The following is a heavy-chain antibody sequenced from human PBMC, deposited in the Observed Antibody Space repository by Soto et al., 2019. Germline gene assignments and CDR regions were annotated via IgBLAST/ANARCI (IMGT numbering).Heavy chain of an antibody. D-gene: IGHD3-16*01. V-gene: IGHV1-69*01. J-gene: IGHJ6*02. CDR3: ARARGWGVTPTAYYYGMDV. CDR1: GGTFSSYA. Sequence: QVQLVQSGAEVKKPGSSVKVSCKASGGTFSSYAISWVRQAPGQGLEWMGGIIPIFGTANYAQKFQGRVTITADESTSTAYMELSSLRSEDTAVYYCARARGWGVTPTAYYYGMDVWGQGTTVTVSS. CDR2: IIPIFGTA.